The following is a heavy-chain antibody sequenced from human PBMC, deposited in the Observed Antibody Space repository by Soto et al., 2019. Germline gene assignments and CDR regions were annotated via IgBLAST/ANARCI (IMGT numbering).Heavy chain of an antibody. CDR2: ISAYNGNT. D-gene: IGHD3-9*01. V-gene: IGHV1-18*04. Sequence: AASVKVSCKASGCTFTSYGISWVRQAPGQGLEWMGWISAYNGNTNYAQKLQGRVTMTTDTSTSTAYMELRSLRSDDTAVYYCARDGVTYYDILTGYWIPYYFDYWGQGTLVTVSS. CDR1: GCTFTSYG. J-gene: IGHJ4*02. CDR3: ARDGVTYYDILTGYWIPYYFDY.